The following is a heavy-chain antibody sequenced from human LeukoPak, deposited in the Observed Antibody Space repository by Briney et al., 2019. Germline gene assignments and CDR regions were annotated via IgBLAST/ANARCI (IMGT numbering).Heavy chain of an antibody. V-gene: IGHV3-30-3*01. CDR2: ISFDGSNK. D-gene: IGHD1-26*01. Sequence: PGGSLRLSCAASGFTISTYAMHWVRQAPGKGLEWVAVISFDGSNKNYADSVKNRFTISRDNSKNTLYVQMNSLRAEDMAVYYCARGIGGTGPDAFDIWGQGTMVTVS. CDR3: ARGIGGTGPDAFDI. J-gene: IGHJ3*02. CDR1: GFTISTYA.